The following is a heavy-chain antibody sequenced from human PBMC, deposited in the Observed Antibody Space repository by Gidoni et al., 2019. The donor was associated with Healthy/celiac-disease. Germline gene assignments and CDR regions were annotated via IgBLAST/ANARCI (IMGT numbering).Heavy chain of an antibody. J-gene: IGHJ4*02. D-gene: IGHD2-21*01. Sequence: QLLLVESGEGVAQPGGSQRHPCEATGFTFSSYGMHWFRQAPGQGLEWVAVISYDGSNKYYADSVKGRFTISSDNSKNTLYLQMNSLRAEDTAVYYCAKEKGVIVSPFDYWGQGTLVTVSS. CDR2: ISYDGSNK. V-gene: IGHV3-30*18. CDR1: GFTFSSYG. CDR3: AKEKGVIVSPFDY.